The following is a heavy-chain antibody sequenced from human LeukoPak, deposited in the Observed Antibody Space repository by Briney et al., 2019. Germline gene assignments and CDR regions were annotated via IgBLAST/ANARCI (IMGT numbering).Heavy chain of an antibody. D-gene: IGHD3-22*01. Sequence: PSQTLSLTCTVSGGSISSGGYYWSWIRQHPGKGLEWIGYIYYSGSTYYNPSLKSRVTISVDTSKNQFSLKLSSVTAADTAVYYCARAPMDYYDSSGYYLPTYYFDYWGQGNLVTGFS. CDR1: GGSISSGGYY. J-gene: IGHJ4*02. CDR3: ARAPMDYYDSSGYYLPTYYFDY. CDR2: IYYSGST. V-gene: IGHV4-31*03.